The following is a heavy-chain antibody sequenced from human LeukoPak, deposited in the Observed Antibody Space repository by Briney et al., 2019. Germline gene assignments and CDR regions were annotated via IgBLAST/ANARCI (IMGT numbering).Heavy chain of an antibody. V-gene: IGHV3-30*02. CDR1: GFSFSDNN. J-gene: IGHJ3*01. CDR2: IWLDGSGQ. Sequence: GGSLRLSCAASGFSFSDNNMHWVRQAPGKGLEWVGFIWLDGSGQKNADSVKGRFTLSRDNSKSTLYLQMNSLRPEDTAVYYCVKDASWAFDFWGQGTTVTVSS. CDR3: VKDASWAFDF.